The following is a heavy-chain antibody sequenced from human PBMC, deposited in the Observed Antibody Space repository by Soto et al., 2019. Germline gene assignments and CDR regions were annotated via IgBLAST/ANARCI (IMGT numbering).Heavy chain of an antibody. V-gene: IGHV1-46*03. J-gene: IGHJ6*03. CDR2: INPSGGST. Sequence: QVQLVQSGAEVKKPGASVKVSCKASGYTFTSYYMHWVRQAPGQGLEWMGIINPSGGSTSYAQKFQGRVTMTRDTSTSTAYMELSSLRSEDTAVYYCAGAAGYCSSTSCYLDVWGKGTTVTVSS. CDR1: GYTFTSYY. CDR3: AGAAGYCSSTSCYLDV. D-gene: IGHD2-2*01.